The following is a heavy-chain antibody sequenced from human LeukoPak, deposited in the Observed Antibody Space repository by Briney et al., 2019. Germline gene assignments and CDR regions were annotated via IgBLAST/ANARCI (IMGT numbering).Heavy chain of an antibody. D-gene: IGHD3-22*01. CDR2: IYYSGST. CDR1: GGSISSSSYY. V-gene: IGHV4-39*01. Sequence: PSETLSLTCTVSGGSISSSSYYWGWIRQPPGKGLEWIGSIYYSGSTYYNPSLKSRVTISVDTSKNQFSLKLSSVTAADTAVYYCARHYYYDSSGYYYDFLLWFDPWGQGTLVTVSS. CDR3: ARHYYYDSSGYYYDFLLWFDP. J-gene: IGHJ5*02.